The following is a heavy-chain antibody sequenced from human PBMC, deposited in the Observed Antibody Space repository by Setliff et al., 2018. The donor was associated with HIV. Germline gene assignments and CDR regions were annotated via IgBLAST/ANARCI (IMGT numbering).Heavy chain of an antibody. CDR3: AREGDYYDSSGPLLEVAFDI. V-gene: IGHV3-23*01. J-gene: IGHJ3*02. CDR1: GFTFISYA. D-gene: IGHD3-22*01. Sequence: GGSLRLSCAASGFTFISYAMSWVRQAPGKGLEWVSAISGSGGSTYYADSVKGRFTISRDNSKNTLYLQMNSLRAEDTAVYYCAREGDYYDSSGPLLEVAFDIWGQGTMVTVSS. CDR2: ISGSGGST.